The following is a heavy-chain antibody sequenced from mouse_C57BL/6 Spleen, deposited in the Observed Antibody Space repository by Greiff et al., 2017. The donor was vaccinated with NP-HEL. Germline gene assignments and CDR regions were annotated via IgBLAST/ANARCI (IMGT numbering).Heavy chain of an antibody. Sequence: DVHLVESGGGLVKPGGSLKLSCAASGFTFSSYAMSWVRQTPEKRLEWVATISDGGSYTYYPDNVKGRFTISRDNAKNNLYLQMSHLKSEDTAMYYCARDGNYGNYGAYWGQGTLVTVSA. J-gene: IGHJ3*01. V-gene: IGHV5-4*01. CDR2: ISDGGSYT. CDR3: ARDGNYGNYGAY. CDR1: GFTFSSYA. D-gene: IGHD2-1*01.